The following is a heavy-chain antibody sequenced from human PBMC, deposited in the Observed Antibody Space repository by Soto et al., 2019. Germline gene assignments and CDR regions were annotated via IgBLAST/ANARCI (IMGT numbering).Heavy chain of an antibody. V-gene: IGHV4-31*03. D-gene: IGHD3-22*01. J-gene: IGHJ4*02. CDR3: ARLSYYDSSDFYHFDY. CDR1: GGSISSGGYY. CDR2: IFYSGST. Sequence: QVQLQESGPGLVKPSQTLSLTCTVSGGSISSGGYYWSWIRQHPGKGLEWIVYIFYSGSTYYNPSLKSRLTISVDTSKNQFSLNLRSVTAADTAVYYCARLSYYDSSDFYHFDYWGQGTLVTVSS.